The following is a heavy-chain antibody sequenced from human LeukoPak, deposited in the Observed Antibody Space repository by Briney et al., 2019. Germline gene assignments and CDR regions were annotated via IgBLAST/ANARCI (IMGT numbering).Heavy chain of an antibody. D-gene: IGHD2-15*01. CDR2: MNPNSGNT. J-gene: IGHJ6*03. CDR1: GYTFTSYD. CDR3: ARQTQVVVAATRSFDYYYYMDV. Sequence: ASVTVSFKASGYTFTSYDINWVRQATGQGLEWMGWMNPNSGNTGYAQKFQGRVTMTRNTSISTAYMELSSLRSEDTAVYYCARQTQVVVAATRSFDYYYYMDVWGKGTTVTVSS. V-gene: IGHV1-8*01.